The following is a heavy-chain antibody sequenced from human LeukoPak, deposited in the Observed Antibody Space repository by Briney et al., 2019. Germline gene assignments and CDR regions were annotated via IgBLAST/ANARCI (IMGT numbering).Heavy chain of an antibody. J-gene: IGHJ4*02. CDR1: GGSISIYY. D-gene: IGHD2-15*01. V-gene: IGHV4-4*07. CDR3: ARDRGYCSGGSCGYYSDY. Sequence: PSETLSLTCTVSGGSISIYYWSWIRQPAGKGLEWIGRIYTSGSTNYNPSLKSRVTMSVDTSKNQFSPKLSSVTAADTAVYYCARDRGYCSGGSCGYYSDYWGQGTLVTVSS. CDR2: IYTSGST.